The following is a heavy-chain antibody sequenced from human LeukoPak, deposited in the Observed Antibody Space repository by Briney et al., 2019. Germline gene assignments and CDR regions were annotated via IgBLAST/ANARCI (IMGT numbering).Heavy chain of an antibody. CDR1: GYTFTSYY. CDR3: AAGPTSASYYYYMDV. Sequence: ASVKVSCKASGYTFTSYYMHWVRQAPGQGLEWMGIINPSGGSTSYAQKFQGGVTMTRDTSTSTVYMELSSLRSEDTAVYYCAAGPTSASYYYYMDVWGKGTTVTVSS. V-gene: IGHV1-46*01. CDR2: INPSGGST. D-gene: IGHD2-2*01. J-gene: IGHJ6*03.